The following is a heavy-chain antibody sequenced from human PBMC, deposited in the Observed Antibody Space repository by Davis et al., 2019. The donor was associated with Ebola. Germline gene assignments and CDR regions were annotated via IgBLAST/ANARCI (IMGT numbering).Heavy chain of an antibody. D-gene: IGHD3-10*01. V-gene: IGHV4-34*01. CDR3: ARSDYGSGTYQWCRGYYYYYGVDV. CDR2: INHSRNA. CDR1: GGSFTDYY. J-gene: IGHJ6*02. Sequence: GSLRLSCAVSGGSFTDYYWSWIRQPAGKGLEWMGEINHSRNAHYYPSLKSRVSISVDTSKNQISLTLTSVTAADTAVYYCARSDYGSGTYQWCRGYYYYYGVDVWGQGTAVTVSS.